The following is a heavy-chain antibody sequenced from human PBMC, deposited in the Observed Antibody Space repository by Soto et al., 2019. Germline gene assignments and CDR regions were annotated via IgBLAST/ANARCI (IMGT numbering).Heavy chain of an antibody. CDR2: ISYDGSNK. Sequence: GGSLRLSCAASGFTFSSYGMHWVRQAPGKGLEWVAVISYDGSNKYYADPVKGRFTISRDNSKNTLYLQMNSLRAEDTAVYYCAKDGGGSSWYFDYWGQGTLVTVSS. J-gene: IGHJ4*02. V-gene: IGHV3-30*18. CDR3: AKDGGGSSWYFDY. CDR1: GFTFSSYG. D-gene: IGHD6-13*01.